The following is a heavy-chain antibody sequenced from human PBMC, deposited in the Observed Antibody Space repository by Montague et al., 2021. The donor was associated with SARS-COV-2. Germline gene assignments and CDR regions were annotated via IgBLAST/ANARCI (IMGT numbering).Heavy chain of an antibody. CDR1: GDSVSSNSAG. V-gene: IGHV6-1*01. CDR3: AREGTVPGPRGIYFDD. Sequence: CAISGDSVSSNSAGGNWIRQSPSGGLEWLGRRYHRSKWYTDYAPSVKRRINITPDTSNNQFSLHLNSVTPGDTAVYYCAREGTVPGPRGIYFDDWGQGTLVTVSS. CDR2: RYHRSKWYT. J-gene: IGHJ4*02. D-gene: IGHD1-1*01.